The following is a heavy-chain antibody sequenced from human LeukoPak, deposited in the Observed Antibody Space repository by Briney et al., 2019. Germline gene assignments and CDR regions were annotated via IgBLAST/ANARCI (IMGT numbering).Heavy chain of an antibody. Sequence: SETLSLTCAVSVYSISSGYYWGWIRQPPGKGLEWIGSIYHSGSTYYNPSLKSRVTISVDTSKNQFSLKLSSVTAADTAVYYCARLTVYAATFEYWGQGTLVTVSS. CDR3: ARLTVYAATFEY. CDR2: IYHSGST. CDR1: VYSISSGYY. V-gene: IGHV4-38-2*01. D-gene: IGHD2-8*01. J-gene: IGHJ4*02.